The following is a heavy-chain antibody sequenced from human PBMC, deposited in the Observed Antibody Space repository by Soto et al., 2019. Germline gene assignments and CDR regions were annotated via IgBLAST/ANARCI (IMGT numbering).Heavy chain of an antibody. CDR1: GFTFSSSA. CDR3: AEDVGGYIYVLARH. CDR2: IDVGSANA. V-gene: IGHV1-58*01. D-gene: IGHD3-16*01. J-gene: IGHJ4*02. Sequence: QMQLVQSGPEVKKPGTSVKVSFKTSGFTFSSSAVHWVRQARGHRLQWRGWIDVGSANANYAHKRQERVTISRNMSTSTAYMELRSLRPEETAVYSCAEDVGGYIYVLARHWGTGTLVTVSS.